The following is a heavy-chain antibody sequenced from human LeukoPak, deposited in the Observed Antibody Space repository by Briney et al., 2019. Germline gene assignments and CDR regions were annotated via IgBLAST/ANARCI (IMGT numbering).Heavy chain of an antibody. D-gene: IGHD1-26*01. Sequence: PSETLSLTCTVSGGSMSSSSYYWGWIRQPPGKGLEWIGSMYYSGSTYYNPSLKSRVTISVDTSKNQFSLKLSSVTAADTAVYYCAREDGSYQAFDIWGQGTMVTVSS. CDR3: AREDGSYQAFDI. CDR1: GGSMSSSSYY. CDR2: MYYSGST. J-gene: IGHJ3*02. V-gene: IGHV4-39*07.